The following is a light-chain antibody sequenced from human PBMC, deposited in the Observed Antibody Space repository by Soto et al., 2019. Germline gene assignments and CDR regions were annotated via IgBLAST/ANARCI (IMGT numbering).Light chain of an antibody. CDR2: GSS. CDR1: QSVSSNY. Sequence: EIVLTQSPDTLSFSPGERATLSCRASQSVSSNYVAWYQQKPGQAPRLLTHGSSSRATGVPDRFSGRGSGTTFTLVISRLEPEDFAVYYCRQYGTSPFTFGQGPKVDIK. J-gene: IGKJ2*01. CDR3: RQYGTSPFT. V-gene: IGKV3-20*01.